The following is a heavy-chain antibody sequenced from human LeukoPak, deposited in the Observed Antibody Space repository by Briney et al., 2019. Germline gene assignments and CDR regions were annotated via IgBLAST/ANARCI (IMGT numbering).Heavy chain of an antibody. CDR3: AKGPGSSGPTGAYYYYYGMDV. V-gene: IGHV3-23*01. J-gene: IGHJ6*02. D-gene: IGHD3-22*01. CDR1: GFTFSSYA. Sequence: PGASLRLSCAASGFTFSSYAMSWVRQAPGKGLEWVSAISGSGGSTYYADSVKGRFTISRDNSKNTLYLQMNSLRAEDTAVYYCAKGPGSSGPTGAYYYYYGMDVWGQGPRSPSP. CDR2: ISGSGGST.